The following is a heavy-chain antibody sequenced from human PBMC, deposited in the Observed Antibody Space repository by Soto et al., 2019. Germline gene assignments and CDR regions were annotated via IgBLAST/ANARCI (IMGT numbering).Heavy chain of an antibody. J-gene: IGHJ6*02. Sequence: PGGSLRLSCVASGFTFSSYAMNWVRQAPGKGLEWVSLISARGDAAYYADSVKGRFTISRDNSKNTLYMQMNSLRAEDTAVYYCAKVPSSGEGPPYYYGMDLWGQGTTVTVSS. CDR3: AKVPSSGEGPPYYYGMDL. CDR1: GFTFSSYA. D-gene: IGHD3-22*01. V-gene: IGHV3-23*01. CDR2: ISARGDAA.